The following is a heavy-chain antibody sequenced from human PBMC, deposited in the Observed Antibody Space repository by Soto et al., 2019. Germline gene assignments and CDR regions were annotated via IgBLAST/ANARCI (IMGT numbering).Heavy chain of an antibody. D-gene: IGHD2-15*01. J-gene: IGHJ4*01. V-gene: IGHV4-59*01. Sequence: SETRSLTCTVSGGSISSYYWSWIRQPPGKGLEWMGYIYYSGSTNYNPSLKSRVTISVDTSKNQFSLKLSSVTAADTAVYYCAQADVLGYLDYWGPGTLVNVSS. CDR2: IYYSGST. CDR1: GGSISSYY. CDR3: AQADVLGYLDY.